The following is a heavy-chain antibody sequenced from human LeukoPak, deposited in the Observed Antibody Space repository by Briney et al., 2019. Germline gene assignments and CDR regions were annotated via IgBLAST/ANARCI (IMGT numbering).Heavy chain of an antibody. Sequence: GGSLTLSCAVSGFTVSGNYMTWVRQAPGRGLEWVSVIYTGGTTYYRDSVKGRFTISRHSSKNMVYLQMDSLRPEDTAVYYCASGPTYDYVRVILYWGQGTLVTVSS. CDR1: GFTVSGNY. V-gene: IGHV3-53*04. CDR3: ASGPTYDYVRVILY. CDR2: IYTGGTT. J-gene: IGHJ4*02. D-gene: IGHD3-16*01.